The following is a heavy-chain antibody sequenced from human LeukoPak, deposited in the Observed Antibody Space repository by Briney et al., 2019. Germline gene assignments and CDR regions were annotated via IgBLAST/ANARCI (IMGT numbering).Heavy chain of an antibody. CDR1: GYTFTSYD. CDR2: MNPNSGNT. Sequence: GASVKVSCKASGYTFTSYDINWVRQATGQGLEWMGWMNPNSGNTGYAQKFQGRVTMTRNTSISTAYMELSSLRSEDTAVYYCATTIVRYCSSTSCYAVDYWGQGTLVTVSS. CDR3: ATTIVRYCSSTSCYAVDY. D-gene: IGHD2-2*01. J-gene: IGHJ4*02. V-gene: IGHV1-8*01.